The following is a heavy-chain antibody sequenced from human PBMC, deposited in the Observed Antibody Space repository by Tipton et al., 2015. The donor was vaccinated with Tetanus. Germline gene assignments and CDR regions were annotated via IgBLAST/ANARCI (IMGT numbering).Heavy chain of an antibody. CDR1: GGSISSYY. CDR3: ARGTGDY. D-gene: IGHD1-14*01. CDR2: IYYSGST. V-gene: IGHV4-59*01. Sequence: TLSLTCPVSGGSISSYYWSWIRQPPGKGLEWIGYIYYSGSTNYNPSLKSRVTISVDTSKNQFSLKLSSVTAADTAVYYCARGTGDYWGQGTLVTVSS. J-gene: IGHJ4*02.